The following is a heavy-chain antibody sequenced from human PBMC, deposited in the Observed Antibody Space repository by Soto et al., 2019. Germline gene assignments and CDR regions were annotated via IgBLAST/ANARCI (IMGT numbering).Heavy chain of an antibody. Sequence: GASVKVSCKASGGTFSSYTISWVRQAPGQGLEWMGRIIPILGIANYAQKFQGRVTITADKSTSTAYMELSSLRSEDTAVYYCAREVRQLATWSWFDPWGQGTLVTVSS. J-gene: IGHJ5*02. CDR2: IIPILGIA. V-gene: IGHV1-69*04. CDR3: AREVRQLATWSWFDP. D-gene: IGHD6-6*01. CDR1: GGTFSSYT.